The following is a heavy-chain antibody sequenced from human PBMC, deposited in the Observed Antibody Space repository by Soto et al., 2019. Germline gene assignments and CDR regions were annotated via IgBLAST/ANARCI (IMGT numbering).Heavy chain of an antibody. CDR2: ISYDGSNK. CDR3: AKESYYDSSGPQSGLDY. D-gene: IGHD3-22*01. J-gene: IGHJ4*02. CDR1: GFTFSSYG. Sequence: PGGSLRLSCAASGFTFSSYGMHWVRQAPGKGLEWVAVISYDGSNKYYADSVKGRFTISRDNSKNTLYLQMNSLRAEDTAVYYCAKESYYDSSGPQSGLDYWGQGTLVTVSS. V-gene: IGHV3-30*18.